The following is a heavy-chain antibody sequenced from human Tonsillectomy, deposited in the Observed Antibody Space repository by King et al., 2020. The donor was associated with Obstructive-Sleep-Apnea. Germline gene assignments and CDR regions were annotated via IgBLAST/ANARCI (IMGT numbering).Heavy chain of an antibody. CDR2: ISGPGGST. Sequence: VQLVESGGDLVQPGGSLRLSCAASGFTFSSYAMSWVRQAPGKGLEWVSDISGPGGSTFYADSVKGRFTISRDNYKNTLYLQMNSLGGDDTAVYYCAKAIYDYWSGYSESDAFDIWGQGTMVTVSS. V-gene: IGHV3-23*04. J-gene: IGHJ3*02. D-gene: IGHD3-3*01. CDR3: AKAIYDYWSGYSESDAFDI. CDR1: GFTFSSYA.